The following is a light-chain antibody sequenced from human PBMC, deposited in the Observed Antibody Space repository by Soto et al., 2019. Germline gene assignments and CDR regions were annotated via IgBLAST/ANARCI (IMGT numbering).Light chain of an antibody. CDR3: GTWDSSLSADWV. Sequence: QAVLTQPPSVSAAPGQTVTISCSGGSSNIGNNYVSWYQQIPGTAPKLLIYENNKRPSGIPDRFSGSKSGTSATLDITGLQTGDEADYYCGTWDSSLSADWVFGGGTQLTVL. CDR1: SSNIGNNY. J-gene: IGLJ3*02. CDR2: ENN. V-gene: IGLV1-51*02.